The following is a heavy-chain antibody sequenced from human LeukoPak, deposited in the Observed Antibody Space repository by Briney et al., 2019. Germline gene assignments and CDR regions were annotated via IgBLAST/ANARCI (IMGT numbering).Heavy chain of an antibody. CDR2: IYYSGSA. D-gene: IGHD7-27*01. Sequence: SETLSLTCTVSGGSIGSYYWSWIRQPPGKGLEWIGYIYYSGSANYNPSLKSRVTISEDTSKNQFSLKLSSVTAADTAVYYCARREGTWGTFDIWGQGTMVTVSS. CDR1: GGSIGSYY. J-gene: IGHJ3*02. CDR3: ARREGTWGTFDI. V-gene: IGHV4-59*01.